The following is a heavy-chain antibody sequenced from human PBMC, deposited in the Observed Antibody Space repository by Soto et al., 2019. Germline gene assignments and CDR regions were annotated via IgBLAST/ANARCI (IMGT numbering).Heavy chain of an antibody. D-gene: IGHD1-1*01. Sequence: GGSLRLSCAASGFTFSSYSMNWVRQAPGKGLEWVSSISSSSSYIYYADSVKGRFTISRDNAKNSLYLQMNSLRAEDTAVYYCARGGGTTGTTWDYYYGMDVWGQGTTVTSP. CDR3: ARGGGTTGTTWDYYYGMDV. J-gene: IGHJ6*02. CDR2: ISSSSSYI. V-gene: IGHV3-21*01. CDR1: GFTFSSYS.